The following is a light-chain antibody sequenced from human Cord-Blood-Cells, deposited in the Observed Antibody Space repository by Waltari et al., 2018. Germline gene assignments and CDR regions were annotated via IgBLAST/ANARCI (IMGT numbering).Light chain of an antibody. V-gene: IGLV2-14*01. CDR3: SSYTSSSTLV. CDR1: SRDVGGYNY. CDR2: DVR. Sequence: QSALTKPASVSGSPGQSITIACTGTSRDVGGYNYVAWFQQHPGKAPKLIIYDVRNRPAGVSNRFSCSNSGNTASLTISGLQSEDEADYYCSSYTSSSTLVFGGWTKLTVL. J-gene: IGLJ2*01.